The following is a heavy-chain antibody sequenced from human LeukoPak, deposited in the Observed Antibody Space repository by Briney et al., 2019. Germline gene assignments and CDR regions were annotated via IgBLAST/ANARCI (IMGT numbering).Heavy chain of an antibody. V-gene: IGHV3-21*01. CDR2: ISGSSSYI. D-gene: IGHD3-10*01. J-gene: IGHJ4*02. CDR1: GFTFSSYS. CDR3: ASMVRGVPDFDY. Sequence: GSLRLSCAASGFTFSSYSMNWVRQAPGKGLEWVSSISGSSSYIYYADSVKGRFTISRDNAKNSLYLQMNSLRAEDTAVYYCASMVRGVPDFDYWGQGTLVTVSS.